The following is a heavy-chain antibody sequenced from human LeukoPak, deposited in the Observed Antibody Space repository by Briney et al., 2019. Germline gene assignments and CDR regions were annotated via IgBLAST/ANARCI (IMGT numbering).Heavy chain of an antibody. Sequence: SETLSLTCTVSGGSISSYYWSWIRQPPGRGLEWIGEIHHRGSTNYNPSLTGRVTISVDTSKNQFALNLSSATAADTAVFYCARSRGWLQCHPLEYWGQGTLVTVSS. J-gene: IGHJ4*02. V-gene: IGHV4-34*01. D-gene: IGHD5-24*01. CDR1: GGSISSYY. CDR2: IHHRGST. CDR3: ARSRGWLQCHPLEY.